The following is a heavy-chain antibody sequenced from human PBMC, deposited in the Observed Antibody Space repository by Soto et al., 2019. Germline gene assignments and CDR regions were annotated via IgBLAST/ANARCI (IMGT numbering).Heavy chain of an antibody. D-gene: IGHD3-22*01. CDR3: ARVDGYYYDSSTIDY. CDR1: GYTFTSYG. Sequence: ASVKVSCKASGYTFTSYGISWVRQAPGQGREWMGWISAYNGNTNYAQKLQGRVTMTTDTSTSTAYMELRSLRSDDTAVYYCARVDGYYYDSSTIDYWGQGTLVTVSS. V-gene: IGHV1-18*01. J-gene: IGHJ4*02. CDR2: ISAYNGNT.